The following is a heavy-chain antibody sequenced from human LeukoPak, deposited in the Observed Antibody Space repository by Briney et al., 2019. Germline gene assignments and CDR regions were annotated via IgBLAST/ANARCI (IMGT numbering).Heavy chain of an antibody. D-gene: IGHD6-19*01. CDR3: ARGIAVAGTLDY. CDR2: IYYSGST. Sequence: SETLSLTCTVSGGSISSGDYYWRWIRQPPGKGLEWIGYIYYSGSTYYNPSLKSRFTISVDTSKNQFSLKLSSVTAADTAVYYCARGIAVAGTLDYWGQGTLVTVSS. J-gene: IGHJ4*02. V-gene: IGHV4-30-4*08. CDR1: GGSISSGDYY.